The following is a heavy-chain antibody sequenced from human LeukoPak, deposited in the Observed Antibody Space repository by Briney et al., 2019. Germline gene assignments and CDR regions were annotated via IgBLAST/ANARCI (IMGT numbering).Heavy chain of an antibody. CDR2: IIPIFGTA. J-gene: IGHJ3*02. D-gene: IGHD3-22*01. V-gene: IGHV1-69*01. CDR1: GGTFSSYA. CDR3: ARQSLDRITMIVVVTPHGAFDI. Sequence: SVKVSCKAYGGTFSSYAISWVRQAAGQGLEWMGGIIPIFGTANYAQKFQGRVTITADESTSTAYMELSSLRSEDTAVYYCARQSLDRITMIVVVTPHGAFDIWGQGTMVTVSS.